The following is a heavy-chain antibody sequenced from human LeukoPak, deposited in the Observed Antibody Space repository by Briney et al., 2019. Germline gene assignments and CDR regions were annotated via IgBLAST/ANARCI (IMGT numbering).Heavy chain of an antibody. V-gene: IGHV3-21*01. Sequence: RPGGSLRLSCAASGNTFSSYSMNWVRQAPGKGLEWVSSISTSSRYIYYADSVKGRFTISRDDAKNSLFLQMNSLRAEDTAVYYCTRDLFCRYGVCPVWGQGTTVIVSS. CDR1: GNTFSSYS. CDR2: ISTSSRYI. J-gene: IGHJ6*02. D-gene: IGHD2-8*01. CDR3: TRDLFCRYGVCPV.